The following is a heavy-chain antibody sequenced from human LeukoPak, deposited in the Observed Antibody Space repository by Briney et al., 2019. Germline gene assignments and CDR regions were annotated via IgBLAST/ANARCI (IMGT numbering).Heavy chain of an antibody. Sequence: GGSLRLSCAASGLTFSNYGVNWVRQAPGKGLEWVSYINSRSSTIYYADSVRGRFTISRDNAKNSLYLQMNSLKAEDTAIYYCAREVGTPQAFDIWGQGTMVTVSS. CDR2: INSRSSTI. D-gene: IGHD1-26*01. CDR3: AREVGTPQAFDI. V-gene: IGHV3-48*01. CDR1: GLTFSNYG. J-gene: IGHJ3*02.